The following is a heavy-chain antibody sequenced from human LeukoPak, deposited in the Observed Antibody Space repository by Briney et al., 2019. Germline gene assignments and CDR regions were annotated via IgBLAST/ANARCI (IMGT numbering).Heavy chain of an antibody. CDR1: GFPFSSYD. CDR3: ARKLTGTTYFDC. V-gene: IGHV3-48*03. Sequence: GGSLRLSCATSGFPFSSYDMNWVRQAPGKGPEWVSYIHSSGGTIYYADSVKGRFTVSRDSAKNSVYLRMNSLRAEDTALYYCARKLTGTTYFDCWGQGILVTVSS. D-gene: IGHD1-1*01. J-gene: IGHJ4*02. CDR2: IHSSGGTI.